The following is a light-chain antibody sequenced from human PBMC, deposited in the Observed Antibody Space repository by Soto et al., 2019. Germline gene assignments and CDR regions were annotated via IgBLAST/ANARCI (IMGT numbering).Light chain of an antibody. CDR2: AAS. J-gene: IGKJ4*01. CDR1: QDISSH. Sequence: IELSHAPSSLCASVGDRVTITCRASQDISSHLAWYQQKPGKAPKVLIYAASTLESGIPSRFSGSGSGTDFTLTISSLQAQDSAPYYCHQVPSFLPLTFGGGTKVDI. CDR3: HQVPSFLPLT. V-gene: IGKV1-9*01.